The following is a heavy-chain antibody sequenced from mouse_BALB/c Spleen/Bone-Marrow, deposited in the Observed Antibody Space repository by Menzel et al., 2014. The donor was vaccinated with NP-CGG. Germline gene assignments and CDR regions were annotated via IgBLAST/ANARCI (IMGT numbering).Heavy chain of an antibody. CDR2: IDPANGNT. D-gene: IGHD2-14*01. J-gene: IGHJ2*01. CDR1: GFNIKDTY. V-gene: IGHV14-3*02. CDR3: ARYRLGTYFDY. Sequence: VQLQQPGAELVKPGASVKLSRTASGFNIKDTYMHWVKQRPEQGLEWIGRIDPANGNTKYDPKFQGKATITADTSSNTAYLQLSSLTSEDTAVYYCARYRLGTYFDYWGQGTTLTVSS.